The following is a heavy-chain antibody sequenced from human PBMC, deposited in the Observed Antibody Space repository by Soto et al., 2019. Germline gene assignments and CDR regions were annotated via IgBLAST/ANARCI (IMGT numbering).Heavy chain of an antibody. V-gene: IGHV1-69*02. Sequence: QVQLVQSGAEVKKPGSSVKVSCKASGGTFSSYTISWVRQAPGQGLEWMGRIIPILGIANYAQKFQGRVTMTADKCTSTAYMELSSLRSEDTAVYYCARGVAAAGIGYNWFDPWGQGTLVTVSS. D-gene: IGHD6-13*01. CDR3: ARGVAAAGIGYNWFDP. J-gene: IGHJ5*02. CDR1: GGTFSSYT. CDR2: IIPILGIA.